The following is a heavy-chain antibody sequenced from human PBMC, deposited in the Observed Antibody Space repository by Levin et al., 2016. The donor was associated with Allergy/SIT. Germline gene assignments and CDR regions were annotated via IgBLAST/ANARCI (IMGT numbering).Heavy chain of an antibody. J-gene: IGHJ5*02. CDR1: GFTFSNYV. CDR2: ITGSGDGT. D-gene: IGHD2-2*02. Sequence: GESLKISCAASGFTFSNYVLAWVRQAPGKGLQWVSSITGSGDGTFYADSVKGRFTISRDNSRNTLYLQMNSLRVEDTAVYYCARDQGYTSPSWGQGTLVTVSS. CDR3: ARDQGYTSPS. V-gene: IGHV3-23*01.